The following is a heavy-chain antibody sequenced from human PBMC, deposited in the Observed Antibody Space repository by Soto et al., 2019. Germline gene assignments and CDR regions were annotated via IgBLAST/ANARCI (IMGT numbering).Heavy chain of an antibody. CDR3: AHKTGTTPYNWFDY. V-gene: IGHV2-5*02. CDR1: GFSLSTSGVG. D-gene: IGHD1-1*01. J-gene: IGHJ5*01. CDR2: IYWDDDK. Sequence: VSGPTLVNPTQTLTLTCTFSGFSLSTSGVGVGWXXXXPGKDLEWLALIYWDDDKRYSPSLKSRLTITKDTSKNQVVLTMTNMDPVDTATYYCAHKTGTTPYNWFDYWGQGTLVTVSS.